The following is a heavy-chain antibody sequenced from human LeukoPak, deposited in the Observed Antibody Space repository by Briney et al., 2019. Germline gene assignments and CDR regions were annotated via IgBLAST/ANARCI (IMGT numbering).Heavy chain of an antibody. D-gene: IGHD2-15*01. CDR3: ARDRGGGTSYYYYYGMDV. J-gene: IGHJ6*02. CDR2: ISSSSSYI. CDR1: GFTFSSYS. V-gene: IGHV3-21*01. Sequence: GGSLRLSCAASGFTFSSYSMNWVRQAPGKGLEWVSSISSSSSYIYYADSVEGRFTISRDNAKNSLYLQMNSLRAEDTAVYYCARDRGGGTSYYYYYGMDVWGQGTTVTVSS.